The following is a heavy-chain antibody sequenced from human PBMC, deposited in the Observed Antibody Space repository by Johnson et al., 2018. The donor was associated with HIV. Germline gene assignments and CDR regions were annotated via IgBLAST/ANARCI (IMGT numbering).Heavy chain of an antibody. CDR2: INSDGSST. CDR3: ARERSGTIAFDI. D-gene: IGHD1-7*01. Sequence: MLLVESGGGVVRPGGSLRLSCAASGFTFRSYWMHWVRQAPGKGLVWVSRINSDGSSTRYADSVKGRFTISRDNAKNSLYLQMNSLRAEDTAVYYCARERSGTIAFDIWGQGTMVTVSS. J-gene: IGHJ3*02. V-gene: IGHV3-74*01. CDR1: GFTFRSYW.